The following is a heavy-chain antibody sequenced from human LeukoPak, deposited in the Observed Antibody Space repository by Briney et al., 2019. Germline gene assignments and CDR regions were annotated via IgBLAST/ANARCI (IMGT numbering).Heavy chain of an antibody. CDR1: GYTFTSYG. D-gene: IGHD1-26*01. Sequence: VASVKVSCKASGYTFTSYGISWVRQAPGQGLEWMGWISGYNGNTNYAQNLQGRVTITTDTSTSTVYMELRSLRSDDTAVYYCAFSSYYLQGNYYYMDVWGKGTTVTVSS. V-gene: IGHV1-18*01. CDR3: AFSSYYLQGNYYYMDV. J-gene: IGHJ6*03. CDR2: ISGYNGNT.